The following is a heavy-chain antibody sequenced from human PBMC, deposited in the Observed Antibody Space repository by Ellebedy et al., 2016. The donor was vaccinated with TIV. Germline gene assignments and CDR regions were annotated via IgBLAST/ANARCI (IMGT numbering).Heavy chain of an antibody. J-gene: IGHJ4*02. CDR3: ARGGVGNGWGARFDY. V-gene: IGHV1-69*06. CDR2: VIPIFGTA. Sequence: SVKVSXXASGGTFSNYAISWVRQAPGQGLEWMGGVIPIFGTANYAQKFQGRVTLTADKSTSTAYMELNSLGSDDTAVYYCARGGVGNGWGARFDYWGQGTLVTVSS. CDR1: GGTFSNYA. D-gene: IGHD6-19*01.